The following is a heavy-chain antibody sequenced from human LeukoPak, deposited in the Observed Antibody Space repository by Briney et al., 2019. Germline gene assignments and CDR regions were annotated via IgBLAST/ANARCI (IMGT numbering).Heavy chain of an antibody. Sequence: GGALRLSCAASGFTFSSHEMNWVRQPPGKGLEWVSYISSGGSTIYYADSVKGRFTISRDNAKNSLYLQMNSLRAEDTALYYCARDVWFDPWGQGTLVTVSS. V-gene: IGHV3-48*03. CDR2: ISSGGSTI. CDR3: ARDVWFDP. CDR1: GFTFSSHE. J-gene: IGHJ5*02.